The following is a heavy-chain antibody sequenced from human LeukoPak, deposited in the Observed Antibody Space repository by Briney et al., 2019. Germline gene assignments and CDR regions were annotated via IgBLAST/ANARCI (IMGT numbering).Heavy chain of an antibody. CDR3: ATLVGSGWTYYFDY. CDR1: GGSISSYY. CDR2: IYYSGST. V-gene: IGHV4-59*08. D-gene: IGHD6-19*01. J-gene: IGHJ4*02. Sequence: PSETLPLACTVSGGSISSYYWSWIRQPPGKGLEWIGYIYYSGSTNYNPSLKSRVTISVDTSKNQFSLKLSSVTAADTAVYYCATLVGSGWTYYFDYWGQGTLVTVSS.